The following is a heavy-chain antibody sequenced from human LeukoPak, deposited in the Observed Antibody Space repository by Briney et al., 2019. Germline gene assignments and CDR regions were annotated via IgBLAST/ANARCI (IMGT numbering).Heavy chain of an antibody. CDR3: AKDLGYVYVWGEGNLYDS. Sequence: PGGSLRLSCAASGFTFSSYGMSRVRQAPGKGLQWVSAISGDGKDRDYPDSVNGRFTISRDNSKNTLYLQMDSLRAEDTAVYYCAKDLGYVYVWGEGNLYDSWGQGTLVTVSS. D-gene: IGHD3-16*01. CDR2: ISGDGKDR. CDR1: GFTFSSYG. V-gene: IGHV3-23*01. J-gene: IGHJ4*02.